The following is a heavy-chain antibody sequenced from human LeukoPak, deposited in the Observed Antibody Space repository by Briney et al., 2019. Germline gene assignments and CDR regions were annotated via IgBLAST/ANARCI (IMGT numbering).Heavy chain of an antibody. D-gene: IGHD3-22*01. CDR3: ARAGHNSNSGGYDF. Sequence: ASVKASCKPSGYTFIDRYLHWVRQAPGQGLESLGWIDPDTGDTNYPQKFQGRVTMTRDTSSSTAYMELNRLRSDDTAVYYCARAGHNSNSGGYDFWGLGTLVTVSS. J-gene: IGHJ4*02. CDR1: GYTFIDRY. V-gene: IGHV1-2*02. CDR2: IDPDTGDT.